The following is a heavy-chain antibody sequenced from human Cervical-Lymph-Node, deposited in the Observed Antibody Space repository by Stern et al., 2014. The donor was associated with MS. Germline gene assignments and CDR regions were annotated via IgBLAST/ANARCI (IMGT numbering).Heavy chain of an antibody. V-gene: IGHV3-74*02. CDR1: GFTFSSHW. Sequence: EMQLVESGGGLVQPGGSLRLSCAASGFTFSSHWMHWVRQVPGKGLVWISRLNYDGSDTSYADSVWGRFTISRDNANNTLYLQMSSLRVEDTAIYYCVRNWWGPDHWGQGTLVTVSS. CDR2: LNYDGSDT. CDR3: VRNWWGPDH. D-gene: IGHD2-8*02. J-gene: IGHJ4*02.